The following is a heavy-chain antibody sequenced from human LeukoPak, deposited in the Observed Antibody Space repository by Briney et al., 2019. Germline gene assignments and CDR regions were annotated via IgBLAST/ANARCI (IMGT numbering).Heavy chain of an antibody. V-gene: IGHV3-23*01. CDR2: ISGSGGST. CDR3: AKDQDPLWFGELLLDYFDY. J-gene: IGHJ4*02. CDR1: GFTFSIYA. Sequence: PGGSLRLSCAASGFTFSIYAMSWVRQAPGKGLEWVSAISGSGGSTYYADSVKGRFTISRDNSKNTLYLQMNSLRAEDTAVYYCAKDQDPLWFGELLLDYFDYWGQGTLVTVSS. D-gene: IGHD3-10*01.